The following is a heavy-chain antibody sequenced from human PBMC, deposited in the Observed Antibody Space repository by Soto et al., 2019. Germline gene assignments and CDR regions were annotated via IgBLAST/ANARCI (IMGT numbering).Heavy chain of an antibody. J-gene: IGHJ6*02. CDR2: IIPIFGTA. D-gene: IGHD6-13*01. Sequence: GASVKVSCKASGGTFSSYAISWVRQAPGQGLEWMGGIIPIFGTANYAQKFQGRVTITADESTSTAYMELSSLRSEDTAVYYCARDGIAAAGSSENYGMDVWGQGTTVTVSS. CDR3: ARDGIAAAGSSENYGMDV. V-gene: IGHV1-69*13. CDR1: GGTFSSYA.